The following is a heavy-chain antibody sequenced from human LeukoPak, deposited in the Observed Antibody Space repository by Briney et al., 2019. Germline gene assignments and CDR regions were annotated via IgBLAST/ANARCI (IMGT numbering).Heavy chain of an antibody. V-gene: IGHV4-30-2*01. CDR1: GGSISSGGYY. Sequence: PSETLSLTCTVSGGSISSGGYYWSWIRQPPGRGLEWIGYIYQSGSTSYNPSLRSRVTISIDRSKNQFSLKLSSVTAADTAVYYCARGASWMAGTPASFGPRATDYFQHWGQGTLVTVSS. J-gene: IGHJ1*01. D-gene: IGHD6-19*01. CDR3: ARGASWMAGTPASFGPRATDYFQH. CDR2: IYQSGST.